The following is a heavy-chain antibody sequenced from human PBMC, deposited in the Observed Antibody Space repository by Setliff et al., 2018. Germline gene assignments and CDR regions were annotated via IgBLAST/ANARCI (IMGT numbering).Heavy chain of an antibody. CDR2: VSGSGMTR. J-gene: IGHJ4*02. CDR1: GFTFRKHA. CDR3: ARADSDSYYPYYFDF. D-gene: IGHD3-22*01. V-gene: IGHV3-23*01. Sequence: PGGSLRLSCTASGFTFRKHALAWVRQAPGKGLQWVSSVSGSGMTRDYTDSEKGRFTVSRDSSQNKIHLQMDSLRAEDTGKYFCARADSDSYYPYYFDFWGQGVLVTVSS.